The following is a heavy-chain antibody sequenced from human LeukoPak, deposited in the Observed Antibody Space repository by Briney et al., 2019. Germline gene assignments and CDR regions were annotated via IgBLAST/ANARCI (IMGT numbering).Heavy chain of an antibody. CDR3: ARNAADYGDYADYYYYGMDV. Sequence: SETLSLTCAVYGGSFSGYYWSWIRQPPGKGLEWIGEINHSGSTNYNPSLKSRVTISVDTSKNQFSLKLNSVTAADTAVFYCARNAADYGDYADYYYYGMDVWGQGTTVTVSS. CDR1: GGSFSGYY. V-gene: IGHV4-34*01. D-gene: IGHD4-17*01. CDR2: INHSGST. J-gene: IGHJ6*02.